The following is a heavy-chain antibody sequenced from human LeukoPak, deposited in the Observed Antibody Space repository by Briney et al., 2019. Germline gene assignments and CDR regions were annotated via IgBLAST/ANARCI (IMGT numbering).Heavy chain of an antibody. V-gene: IGHV4-31*03. CDR2: IYYSGST. CDR1: GGSISSGGYY. D-gene: IGHD1-26*01. Sequence: KPSETLSLTCTVSGGSISSGGYYWSWIRQHPGKGLEWIGYIYYSGSTYYNPSLKSRVTISVDTSKNQFSLKLSSVTAADTAVYYCASHSRWELHRDAFDIWGQGTMVTVSS. CDR3: ASHSRWELHRDAFDI. J-gene: IGHJ3*02.